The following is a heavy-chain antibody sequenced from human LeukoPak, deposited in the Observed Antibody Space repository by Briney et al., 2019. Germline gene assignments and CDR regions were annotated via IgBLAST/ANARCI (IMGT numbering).Heavy chain of an antibody. Sequence: SETLSLTSTVFGDAVRSYYLSWIRQPPGKKLEWIGYIYTSGSTNYNPSLKSRVTISVDTSKNQFSLKLSSVTAADTAVYYCARQRGYSYGYAADYWGQGTLVTVSS. J-gene: IGHJ4*02. V-gene: IGHV4-4*09. CDR2: IYTSGST. CDR1: GDAVRSYY. D-gene: IGHD5-18*01. CDR3: ARQRGYSYGYAADY.